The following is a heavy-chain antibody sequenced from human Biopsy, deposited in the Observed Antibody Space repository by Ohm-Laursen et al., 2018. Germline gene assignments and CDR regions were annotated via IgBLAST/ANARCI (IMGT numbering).Heavy chain of an antibody. D-gene: IGHD2-15*01. CDR3: GNEVHGRDY. CDR1: GKTFSDYQ. Sequence: PSDTLSLTCGVFGKTFSDYQWSWIRQPPGKGLEWIGQINQAGTTNYNPSLKSRVSISADASKYEFSLRLTSVTAADTAVYLCGNEVHGRDYWGLGAQVTVSS. CDR2: INQAGTT. V-gene: IGHV4-34*08. J-gene: IGHJ4*02.